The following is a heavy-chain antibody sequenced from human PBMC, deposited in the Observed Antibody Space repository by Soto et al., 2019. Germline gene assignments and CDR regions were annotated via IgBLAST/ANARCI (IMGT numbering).Heavy chain of an antibody. Sequence: QVQLVQSGAEVKKPGASVKASCKASGHTLINYYMHWVRQAPGQGLDWMGKIDPSGNGTSYAERFQGRITLTTDTSTNTVYVELSSLRSEDTAIYYCAINYYDSSAYLYWGQGTLVTVSS. V-gene: IGHV1-46*01. D-gene: IGHD3-22*01. CDR2: IDPSGNGT. CDR3: AINYYDSSAYLY. J-gene: IGHJ4*02. CDR1: GHTLINYY.